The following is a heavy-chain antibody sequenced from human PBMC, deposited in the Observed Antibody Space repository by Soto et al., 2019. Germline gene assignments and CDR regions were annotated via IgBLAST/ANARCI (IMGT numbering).Heavy chain of an antibody. J-gene: IGHJ6*01. D-gene: IGHD6-19*01. CDR3: ATGAVHGYYYVMEV. CDR1: VYSIISFYY. V-gene: IGHV4-38-2*02. CDR2: IYHSGTT. Sequence: SETLSLTCSFSVYSIISFYYCVCIRHPPGKGLEWIRSIYHSGTTYYNPSLKNRVTISVDTSKNQLSLKLSSVTAADTAVYYCATGAVHGYYYVMEVWGQRNTVNVS.